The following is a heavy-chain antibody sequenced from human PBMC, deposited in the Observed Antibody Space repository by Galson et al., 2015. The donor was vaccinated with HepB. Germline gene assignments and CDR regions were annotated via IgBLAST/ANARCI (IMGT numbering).Heavy chain of an antibody. Sequence: SVKASCKASGYTFTSYGISWVRQAPGQGLEWMGWISAYNGNTNYAQKLQGRVTMTTDTSTSTAYMELRSLRSDDTAVYYCARDKRRYGSGSYYMDYYGMDVWGQGTTVTVSS. CDR1: GYTFTSYG. CDR2: ISAYNGNT. V-gene: IGHV1-18*04. D-gene: IGHD3-10*01. J-gene: IGHJ6*02. CDR3: ARDKRRYGSGSYYMDYYGMDV.